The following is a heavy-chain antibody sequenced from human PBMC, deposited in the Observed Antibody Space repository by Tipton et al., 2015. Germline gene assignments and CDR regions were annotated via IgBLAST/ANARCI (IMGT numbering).Heavy chain of an antibody. CDR1: GGTFSSYA. V-gene: IGHV1-69*01. Sequence: QSGPEVKKPGSSVKVSCKASGGTFSSYAISWVRQAPGQGLEWMGGIIPIFGTANYAQNFQGRVTITADESTTTAYMELSSLRSEDTAIYYCARVPSDDIVGVMYNWFDPWGQGTLVTVSS. J-gene: IGHJ5*02. CDR2: IIPIFGTA. CDR3: ARVPSDDIVGVMYNWFDP. D-gene: IGHD1-26*01.